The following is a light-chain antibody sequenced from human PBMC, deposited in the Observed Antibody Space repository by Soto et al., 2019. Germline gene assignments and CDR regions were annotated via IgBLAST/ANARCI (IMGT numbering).Light chain of an antibody. CDR3: QQHINWPLT. CDR1: QSVSSSY. CDR2: EAS. J-gene: IGKJ4*01. Sequence: EIVLTQSPGTLSLSPGERPTLSCRASQSVSSSYLAWYQQKPGQAPRLLIYEASNRATGIPARFSGSGSGADFTLTISSLEPEDFALYYCQQHINWPLTFGGGTKVDIK. V-gene: IGKV3-11*01.